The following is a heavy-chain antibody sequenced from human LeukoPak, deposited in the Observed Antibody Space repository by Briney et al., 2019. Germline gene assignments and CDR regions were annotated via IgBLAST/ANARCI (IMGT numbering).Heavy chain of an antibody. J-gene: IGHJ4*02. Sequence: SETLSLTCTVSGGSVSGYCWSWIRQPPGKGLEWIGYIHYSGTTNYNPSLKSRVTMSVDTSKNQFSLHLSSVTAADTAVYYCARKGYLEYWGQGTLVTVSS. V-gene: IGHV4-59*02. CDR1: GGSVSGYC. CDR2: IHYSGTT. CDR3: ARKGYLEY.